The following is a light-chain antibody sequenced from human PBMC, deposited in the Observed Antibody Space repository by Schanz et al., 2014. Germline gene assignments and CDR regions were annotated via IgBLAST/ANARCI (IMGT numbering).Light chain of an antibody. Sequence: QSVLTQPPSASGSPGQSVTISCTGASSDVGGYSYVSWYQQHPGKAPKLMIYEVFKRPSGVPDRFSGSKSGTSASLAIIGLQSEDEADYYCATWDDGLTARVFGGGTKVTVL. CDR3: ATWDDGLTARV. J-gene: IGLJ3*02. CDR2: EVF. CDR1: SSDVGGYSY. V-gene: IGLV2-8*01.